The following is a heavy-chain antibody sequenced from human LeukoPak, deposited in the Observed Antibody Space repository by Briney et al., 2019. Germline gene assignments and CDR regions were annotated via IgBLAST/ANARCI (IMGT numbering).Heavy chain of an antibody. Sequence: GGSLRLSCAASGFTLSSHWMSWVRQAPGKGLEWVANINQDESEKYYVDSVKGRFTISRDNAKNSLYLEMNSLRAEDTAVYYCARSKGGAQREYGMDVWGQGTTVTVSS. CDR1: GFTLSSHW. D-gene: IGHD1-1*01. CDR2: INQDESEK. J-gene: IGHJ6*02. V-gene: IGHV3-7*01. CDR3: ARSKGGAQREYGMDV.